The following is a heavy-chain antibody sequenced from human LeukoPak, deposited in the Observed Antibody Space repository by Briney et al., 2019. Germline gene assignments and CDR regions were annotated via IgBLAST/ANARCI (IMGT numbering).Heavy chain of an antibody. J-gene: IGHJ1*01. CDR1: GFTFSSYA. CDR2: ISGSGGAA. D-gene: IGHD6-19*01. V-gene: IGHV3-23*01. Sequence: GGSLRLSCAASGFTFSSYAMSWVRQAPGKGLEWVSAISGSGGAAHYADSVRGRFTISRDNVKNSLFLQLNILRAEDTAVYYCARSGMAVAATPWDWGQGTLVTVSS. CDR3: ARSGMAVAATPWD.